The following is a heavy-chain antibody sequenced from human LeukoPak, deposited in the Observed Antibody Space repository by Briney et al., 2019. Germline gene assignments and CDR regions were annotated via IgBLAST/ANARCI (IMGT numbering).Heavy chain of an antibody. Sequence: SEPLYLPCTVSGDSISTSSYYWGWIRQPPGKGLEYIGSIYYSGSTYYNPSLKSRDTISVDTSKNQLSLRLNSVTAADTAVYYCGRLLHPPGSYSPVDYWGQGALVTVSS. CDR3: GRLLHPPGSYSPVDY. CDR2: IYYSGST. J-gene: IGHJ4*02. D-gene: IGHD1-26*01. CDR1: GDSISTSSYY. V-gene: IGHV4-39*01.